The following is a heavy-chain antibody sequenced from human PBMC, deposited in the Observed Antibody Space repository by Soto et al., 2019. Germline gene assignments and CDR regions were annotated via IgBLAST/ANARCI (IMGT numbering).Heavy chain of an antibody. J-gene: IGHJ4*02. V-gene: IGHV3-21*04. CDR2: ISTSSTYR. Sequence: GVLRLSCAASGFTFSSYTMHWVRQAPGKGLEWVSSISTSSTYRYIADSVTGRFTISRDNAQNSLYLQMTSLRAEDTAVYYCARDGSGAAANPYFDYWGQGTLVTVSS. D-gene: IGHD2-2*01. CDR3: ARDGSGAAANPYFDY. CDR1: GFTFSSYT.